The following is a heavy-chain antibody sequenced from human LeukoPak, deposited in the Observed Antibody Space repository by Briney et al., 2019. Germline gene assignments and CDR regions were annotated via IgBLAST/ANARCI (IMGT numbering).Heavy chain of an antibody. CDR2: IYYSGST. D-gene: IGHD3-10*01. Sequence: SETLSLTCTVSGGSISSGSYYWSWIRQPPGKGLEWIGYIYYSGSTNYNPSLKCRVTISVDTSKNQFSLKLSSVTAADTAVYYCARGTMVRGAKASYYFNYWGQGTLVTVSS. CDR3: ARGTMVRGAKASYYFNY. CDR1: GGSISSGSYY. V-gene: IGHV4-61*01. J-gene: IGHJ4*02.